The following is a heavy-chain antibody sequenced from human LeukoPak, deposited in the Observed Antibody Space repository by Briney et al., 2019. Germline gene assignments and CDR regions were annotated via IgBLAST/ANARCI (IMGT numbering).Heavy chain of an antibody. CDR1: GGSISSGGYY. Sequence: SETLSLTCTVSGGSISSGGYYWSWVRQHPGKGLEWIGYIYYSGSTYYNPSLKSRVTISVDTSKSQFSLKLTSVSAADTAVYYCARRSDYSGSGSYYYFDYWGQGILVTVSS. CDR2: IYYSGST. D-gene: IGHD3-10*01. V-gene: IGHV4-31*03. J-gene: IGHJ4*02. CDR3: ARRSDYSGSGSYYYFDY.